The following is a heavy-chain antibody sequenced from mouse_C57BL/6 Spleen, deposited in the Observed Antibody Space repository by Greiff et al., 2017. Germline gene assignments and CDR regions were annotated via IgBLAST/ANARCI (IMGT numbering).Heavy chain of an antibody. CDR2: ISYDGSN. CDR3: ATYYYGSSYAMDY. J-gene: IGHJ4*01. D-gene: IGHD1-1*01. Sequence: DVHLVESGPGLVKPSQSLSLTCSVTGYSITSGYYWNWIRQFPGNKLEWMGYISYDGSNNYNPSLKNRISITRDTSKNQFFLKLNSVTTEDTATYYCATYYYGSSYAMDYWGQGTSVTVSS. CDR1: GYSITSGYY. V-gene: IGHV3-6*01.